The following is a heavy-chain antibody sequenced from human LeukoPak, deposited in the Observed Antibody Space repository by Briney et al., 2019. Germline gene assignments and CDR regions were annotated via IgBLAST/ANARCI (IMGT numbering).Heavy chain of an antibody. CDR1: GGSISSSSYY. J-gene: IGHJ5*02. CDR3: ARRSVVVIAPPWAPQENQHGWFDP. V-gene: IGHV4-39*07. CDR2: IYYSGST. D-gene: IGHD2-21*01. Sequence: SETLSLTCTVSGGSISSSSYYWGWIRQPPGKGLEWIGIIYYSGSTNYNPSLKSRVTISVDTSENQFSLKLSSVTAADTAVYYCARRSVVVIAPPWAPQENQHGWFDPWGQGTLVTVSS.